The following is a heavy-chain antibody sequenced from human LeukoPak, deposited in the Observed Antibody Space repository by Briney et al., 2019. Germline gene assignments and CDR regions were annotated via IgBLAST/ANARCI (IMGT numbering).Heavy chain of an antibody. CDR2: VFYDGSS. CDR1: GYSISSGYY. J-gene: IGHJ4*02. D-gene: IGHD3-10*01. V-gene: IGHV4-38-2*02. CDR3: ARTYYGSGSYNY. Sequence: SETLSLTCTVSGYSISSGYYWGWIRQPPGKGLEWIGSVFYDGSSDYSPSLKSRVTISVDTSKNKFSLKLSSVTAADTAVYYCARTYYGSGSYNYWGQGTLVTVSS.